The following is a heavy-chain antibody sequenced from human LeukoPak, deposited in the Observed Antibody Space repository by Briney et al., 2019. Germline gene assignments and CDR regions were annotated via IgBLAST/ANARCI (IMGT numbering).Heavy chain of an antibody. Sequence: GESLRISCKVSGYSFTTYWISWVRQMPGKGLEWMGRIDPTDSYTDHSPSFQGHVTISVDRSISTAYQQWSSPKTPDTAMYYCARQIENIASLDYWGQGTLVTVSS. CDR2: IDPTDSYT. J-gene: IGHJ4*02. CDR1: GYSFTTYW. CDR3: ARQIENIASLDY. V-gene: IGHV5-10-1*01. D-gene: IGHD2/OR15-2a*01.